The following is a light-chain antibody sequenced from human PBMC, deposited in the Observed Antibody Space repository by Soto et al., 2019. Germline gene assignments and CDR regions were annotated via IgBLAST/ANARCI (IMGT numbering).Light chain of an antibody. CDR3: QQTGRSPRT. CDR2: AAF. J-gene: IGKJ4*01. CDR1: QSISSY. Sequence: DIQVTQSPSSLSASVGDRLTITCRASQSISSYLNWYQQKPGEAPKLLIYAAFSLNSGVPSRFRGSGAGTDFTLTIRSLQPEDFATYYCQQTGRSPRTFGGGTKVVIK. V-gene: IGKV1-39*01.